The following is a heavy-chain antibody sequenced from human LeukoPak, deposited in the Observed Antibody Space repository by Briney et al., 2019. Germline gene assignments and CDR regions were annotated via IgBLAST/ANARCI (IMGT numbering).Heavy chain of an antibody. V-gene: IGHV3-11*01. Sequence: GGSLRLSCAASGFTFSDYYMSWLRQAPGKGLEWVSYISSSGSTIYYADSVKGRFTISRDNAKNSLYLQMNSLRAEDTAVYYCARDASPTTYWYFDLWGRGTLVTVSS. D-gene: IGHD2/OR15-2a*01. CDR1: GFTFSDYY. CDR2: ISSSGSTI. J-gene: IGHJ2*01. CDR3: ARDASPTTYWYFDL.